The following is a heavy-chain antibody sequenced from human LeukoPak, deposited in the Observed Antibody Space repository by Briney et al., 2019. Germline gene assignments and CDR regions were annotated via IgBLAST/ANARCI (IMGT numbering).Heavy chain of an antibody. D-gene: IGHD3-22*01. CDR2: INPNSGGT. CDR3: ARGRRYYDSSGYLLGDY. CDR1: GYTFTGYY. J-gene: IGHJ4*02. V-gene: IGHV1-2*02. Sequence: ASVKVSCKASGYTFTGYYMHWVRQAPGQGLEWMGWINPNSGGTNYAQKFQGRVTMTRDTSTSTVYMELSSLRSEDTAVYYCARGRRYYDSSGYLLGDYWGQGTLVTVSS.